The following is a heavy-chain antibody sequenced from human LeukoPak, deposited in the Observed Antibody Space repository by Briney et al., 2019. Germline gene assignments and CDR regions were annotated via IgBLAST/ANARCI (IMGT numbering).Heavy chain of an antibody. J-gene: IGHJ4*02. CDR2: ISSSSSYI. V-gene: IGHV3-21*01. CDR3: ARWRGGYNYEIDY. Sequence: PGGSLRLSCAASGFTFSSYSMNWVRQAPGKGLEWVSSISSSSSYIYYADSVKGRFTISRDNAKNSLYLQMNSLRAEDTAVYYCARWRGGYNYEIDYWGQGTLVTVSS. D-gene: IGHD5-24*01. CDR1: GFTFSSYS.